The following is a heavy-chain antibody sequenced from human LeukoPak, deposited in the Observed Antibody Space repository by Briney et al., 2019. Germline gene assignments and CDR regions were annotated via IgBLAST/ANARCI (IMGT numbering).Heavy chain of an antibody. CDR1: GFTFSSYW. V-gene: IGHV3-48*01. CDR3: ARALGSSGNYWSYYYYMDV. D-gene: IGHD3-22*01. CDR2: ISSGSSTI. Sequence: GGSLRPSCAASGFTFSSYWMSWVRQAPGKGLEWVSYISSGSSTIYYADSVKGRFTISRDNAKNSLYLQMNSLRAEDTAVYYCARALGSSGNYWSYYYYMDVWGKGTTVTVSS. J-gene: IGHJ6*03.